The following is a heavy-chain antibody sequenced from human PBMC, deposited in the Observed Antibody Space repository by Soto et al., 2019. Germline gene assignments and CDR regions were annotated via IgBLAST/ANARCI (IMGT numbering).Heavy chain of an antibody. D-gene: IGHD3-3*01. CDR2: INHSGST. Sequence: SETLSLTCAVYGGSFSGYYWSWIRHPPEKGLGWIGEINHSGSTNYNPSLKSRVTISVDTSKNQCSLKLSSVTAADTAVYYCARALRFLEPYPTTRWFDTWGQGTLVTVSS. J-gene: IGHJ5*02. CDR1: GGSFSGYY. V-gene: IGHV4-34*01. CDR3: ARALRFLEPYPTTRWFDT.